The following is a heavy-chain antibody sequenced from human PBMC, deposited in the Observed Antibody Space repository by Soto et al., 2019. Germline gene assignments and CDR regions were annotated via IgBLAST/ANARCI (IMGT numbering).Heavy chain of an antibody. CDR3: AKAGGDFWSGSLYYFDY. J-gene: IGHJ4*02. V-gene: IGHV3-33*06. Sequence: QMQLVESGGGVVQPGRSLRLSCAASGFAFSNYAMHWVRQAPGKGLEWVAVIWYDGSNKYYADSVKGRFTISRDNSKNTLYLQMNSLRAEDTAVYYCAKAGGDFWSGSLYYFDYWGQGTLVTVSS. CDR1: GFAFSNYA. CDR2: IWYDGSNK. D-gene: IGHD3-3*01.